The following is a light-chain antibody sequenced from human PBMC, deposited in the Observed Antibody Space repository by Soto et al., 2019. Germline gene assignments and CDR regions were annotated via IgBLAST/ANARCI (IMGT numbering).Light chain of an antibody. V-gene: IGKV3-20*01. J-gene: IGKJ4*01. CDR1: QSVSSSY. CDR2: GAS. Sequence: VLTQSPGTLSLSPGERATLSCRASQSVSSSYLAWYQQKPGQAPRQLIYGASSRATGIPDRFSGSGSGTDFTLTITRLEPEDFAVYYCQHYRTSFGGGTRVEIK. CDR3: QHYRTS.